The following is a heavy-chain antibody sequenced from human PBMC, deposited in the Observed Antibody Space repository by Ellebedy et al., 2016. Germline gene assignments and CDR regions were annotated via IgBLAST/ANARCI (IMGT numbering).Heavy chain of an antibody. CDR1: GFTFSNAW. CDR3: TTVYRYNYDSV. D-gene: IGHD5-18*01. J-gene: IGHJ4*02. CDR2: IQSKTDGGAA. Sequence: GESLKISCAASGFTFSNAWMNWVRQAPGKGLEWVGRIQSKTDGGAADYAAPVKGRFTISRDDSKKTLKLQRNSLKTEDTAVYFCTTVYRYNYDSVWGQGTLVTVSS. V-gene: IGHV3-15*01.